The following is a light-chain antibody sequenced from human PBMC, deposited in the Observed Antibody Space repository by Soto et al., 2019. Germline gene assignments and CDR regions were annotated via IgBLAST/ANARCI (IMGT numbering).Light chain of an antibody. Sequence: DIVLTQSPDSLAVSLGERVTISCKSSQSVLDRSNNKNYLAWYQQKPGQPPKMLIYWASTREFGVPDRFSGSGSGTDFTLTISGLQSEDVAVYFCHQYNTSPQTFGQGTTVEIK. V-gene: IGKV4-1*01. CDR3: HQYNTSPQT. CDR1: QSVLDRSNNKNY. CDR2: WAS. J-gene: IGKJ1*01.